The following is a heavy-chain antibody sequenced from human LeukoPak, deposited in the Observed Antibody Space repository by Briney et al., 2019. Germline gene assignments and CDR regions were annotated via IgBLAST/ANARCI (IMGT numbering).Heavy chain of an antibody. CDR2: INHSGST. Sequence: SETLSLTCTVSGDSVSSGAYYWNWIRQPPGKGLEWIGEINHSGSTNYNPSLKSRVTISVDTSKNQFSLKLSSVTAADTAVYYCARDDGKYYYGSGTEYWGQGTLVTVSS. D-gene: IGHD3-10*01. CDR1: GDSVSSGAYY. CDR3: ARDDGKYYYGSGTEY. V-gene: IGHV4-61*08. J-gene: IGHJ4*02.